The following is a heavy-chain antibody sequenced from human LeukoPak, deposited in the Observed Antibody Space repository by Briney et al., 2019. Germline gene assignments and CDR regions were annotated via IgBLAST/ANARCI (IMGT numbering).Heavy chain of an antibody. D-gene: IGHD6-13*01. Sequence: PGGSLRLSCAASGFTFSSYSMNWVRQAPGKGLEWVSSISSSSSYIYYADSVKGRFTISRDNSKNTLYLQMNSLRAEDTAVYYCAKVVRSSSWDFYFDYWGQGTLVTVSS. J-gene: IGHJ4*02. CDR1: GFTFSSYS. CDR3: AKVVRSSSWDFYFDY. V-gene: IGHV3-21*04. CDR2: ISSSSSYI.